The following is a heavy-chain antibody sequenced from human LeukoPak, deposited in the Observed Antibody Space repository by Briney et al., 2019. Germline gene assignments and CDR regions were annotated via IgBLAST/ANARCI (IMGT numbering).Heavy chain of an antibody. CDR1: AFTISSCE. J-gene: IGHJ5*02. CDR3: ARDRGFGEVINGFDP. Sequence: GGSLRLSCEASAFTISSCEMNWVRQAPGKGLEWVAYISDSGNTIFYADSVKGRFTISRDNAKNSLFLQMNSLRADDSGVYHCARDRGFGEVINGFDPWGQGTLVTVST. D-gene: IGHD3-10*01. CDR2: ISDSGNTI. V-gene: IGHV3-48*03.